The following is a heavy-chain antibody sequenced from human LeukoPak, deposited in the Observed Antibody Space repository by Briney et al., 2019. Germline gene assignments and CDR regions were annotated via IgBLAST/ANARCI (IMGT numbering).Heavy chain of an antibody. Sequence: GGSLRLSCAASGFTFDDYAIHWVRQAPGKGLEWVSIISADGDRTHFADSVKGRFAISRDNSKNSLFLQMNSLRTEGSALYYCATDSGVWGQGTLVTVSS. CDR2: ISADGDRT. J-gene: IGHJ4*02. CDR1: GFTFDDYA. V-gene: IGHV3-43*02. CDR3: ATDSGV. D-gene: IGHD4-17*01.